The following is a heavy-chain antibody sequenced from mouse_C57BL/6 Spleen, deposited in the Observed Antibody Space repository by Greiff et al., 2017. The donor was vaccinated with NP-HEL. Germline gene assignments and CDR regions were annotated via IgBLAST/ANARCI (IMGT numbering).Heavy chain of an antibody. V-gene: IGHV1-66*01. J-gene: IGHJ4*01. CDR2: IYPGSGNT. CDR1: GYSFTSYY. D-gene: IGHD3-2*02. CDR3: ARSAQAYAMDY. Sequence: VQLQQSGPELVKPGASVKISCKASGYSFTSYYIHWVKQRPGQGLEWIGWIYPGSGNTKYNEKFKGKATLTADTSSSTAYMQLSSLTSEDSAVYYCARSAQAYAMDYWSQGTSVTVSS.